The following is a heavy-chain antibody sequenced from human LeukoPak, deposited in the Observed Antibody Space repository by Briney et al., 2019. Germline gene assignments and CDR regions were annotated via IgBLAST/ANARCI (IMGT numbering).Heavy chain of an antibody. V-gene: IGHV3-74*01. Sequence: GGSLRLSCAASGFTFSNYWMHWVRQGSGKGLVWVSRISTDGNTTNYADSVKGRFTISRDNAKNTLYLQMSSLTAEDTAVYYCTRDVGFYGSGSYCRDWGQGSLVTVSS. D-gene: IGHD3-10*01. CDR3: TRDVGFYGSGSYCRD. J-gene: IGHJ4*02. CDR1: GFTFSNYW. CDR2: ISTDGNTT.